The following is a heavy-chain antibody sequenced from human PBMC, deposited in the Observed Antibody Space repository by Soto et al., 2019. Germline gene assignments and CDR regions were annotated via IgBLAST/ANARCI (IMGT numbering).Heavy chain of an antibody. V-gene: IGHV3-9*01. D-gene: IGHD2-15*01. CDR2: ISWNSGSI. Sequence: EVQLVESGGGLVQPGRSLRLSCAASGFTFDDYAMHWVRQAPGKGLEWVSGISWNSGSIGYADSVKGRFTISRDNAKNSLYLQMNRLRAEDTALYYCAKDSGIKNYYYYMDVWGKGTTVTVSS. J-gene: IGHJ6*03. CDR3: AKDSGIKNYYYYMDV. CDR1: GFTFDDYA.